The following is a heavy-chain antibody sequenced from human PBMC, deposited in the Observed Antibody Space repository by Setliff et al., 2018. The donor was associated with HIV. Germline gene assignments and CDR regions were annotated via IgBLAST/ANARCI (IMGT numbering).Heavy chain of an antibody. D-gene: IGHD1-26*01. Sequence: EASVKVSCKASGGTLSSYAISWVRQAPGQGLEWMGGIIPIFGTANYAQKFQGRVTITADESTSTAYMELSSLRSEDTAVYYCSRRQRKVGGGVALDYWGQGTLVTVSS. V-gene: IGHV1-69*13. J-gene: IGHJ4*02. CDR3: SRRQRKVGGGVALDY. CDR1: GGTLSSYA. CDR2: IIPIFGTA.